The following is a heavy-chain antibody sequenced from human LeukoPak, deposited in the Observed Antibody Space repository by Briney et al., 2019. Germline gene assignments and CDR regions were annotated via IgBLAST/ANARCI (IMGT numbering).Heavy chain of an antibody. V-gene: IGHV3-23*01. CDR3: ARVGVSTYSFDY. J-gene: IGHJ4*02. CDR2: ISGSGDIT. CDR1: GFTFSSYG. D-gene: IGHD4-11*01. Sequence: GGSLRLSCAASGFTFSSYGMSWVRQAPGKGLEWVSAISGSGDITYYADSVKGRFTISRDNSKNTLYLQMNSLRAEDTAVYYCARVGVSTYSFDYWGQGTLVTVSS.